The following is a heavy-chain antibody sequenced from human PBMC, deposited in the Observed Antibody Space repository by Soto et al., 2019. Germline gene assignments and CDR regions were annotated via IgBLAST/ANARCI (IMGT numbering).Heavy chain of an antibody. CDR2: IIPIFGTA. CDR3: ARDDVVTTVTSYYYYGMDV. Sequence: SVKVSCKASGGTFSSYAISWVRQAPGQGLEWMGGIIPIFGTANYAQKFQGRVTITADESTSTAYMELSSLRSEDTAVYYCARDDVVTTVTSYYYYGMDVWGRGTTVTVSS. V-gene: IGHV1-69*13. CDR1: GGTFSSYA. D-gene: IGHD4-17*01. J-gene: IGHJ6*02.